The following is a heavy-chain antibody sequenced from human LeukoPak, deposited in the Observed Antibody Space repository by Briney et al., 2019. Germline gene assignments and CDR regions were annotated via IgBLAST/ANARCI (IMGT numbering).Heavy chain of an antibody. CDR3: ARDVWSSIAVAAGGFDY. CDR1: GFTFSPYA. CDR2: ISSSSSYI. J-gene: IGHJ4*02. Sequence: PGGSLRLSCAASGFTFSPYAMNWVRQAPGKGLEWVSSISSSSSYIYYADSVKGRFTISRDNAKNSLYPQMNSLRAEDTAVYYCARDVWSSIAVAAGGFDYWGQGTLVTVSS. V-gene: IGHV3-21*01. D-gene: IGHD6-19*01.